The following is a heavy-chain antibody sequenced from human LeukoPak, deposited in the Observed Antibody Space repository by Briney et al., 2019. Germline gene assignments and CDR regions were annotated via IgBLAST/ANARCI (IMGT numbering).Heavy chain of an antibody. J-gene: IGHJ4*02. CDR2: IVGSGSNT. D-gene: IGHD3-9*01. CDR3: AMWGDYDILTGYYDSDY. Sequence: GGSLRLSCAASGFTFSNYAMSWVRQGPGKGLEWVSAIVGSGSNTYYADSVKGRFTISRDNPKNTLYLQMNSLRADDTAVYYCAMWGDYDILTGYYDSDYWGQGTLVTVSS. CDR1: GFTFSNYA. V-gene: IGHV3-23*01.